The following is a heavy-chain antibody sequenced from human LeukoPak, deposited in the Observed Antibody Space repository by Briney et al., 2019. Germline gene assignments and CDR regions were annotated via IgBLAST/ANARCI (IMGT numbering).Heavy chain of an antibody. D-gene: IGHD6-19*01. Sequence: PAETLTLTCAAYGGSFSDYYWTWIRQPPGKGLEWVGEINHRGSCNYNPSCKSRATVSVDTSKNQFSPKLSSVTAADTAVYYCARQWPQTRVLDYWGQGTLVRVSS. CDR1: GGSFSDYY. J-gene: IGHJ4*02. CDR2: INHRGSC. CDR3: ARQWPQTRVLDY. V-gene: IGHV4-34*01.